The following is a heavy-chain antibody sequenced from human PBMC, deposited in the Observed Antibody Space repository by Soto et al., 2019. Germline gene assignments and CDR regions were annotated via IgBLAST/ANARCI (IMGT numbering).Heavy chain of an antibody. Sequence: GGSLRLSCAASGFTFSSYGMHWVRQAPGKGLEWVAVIWYDGSNKYYADSVKGRFTISRDNSKNTLYLQMNSLRAEDTAVYYCARDREAQWLATSGGMDVWGQGTTVTVSS. D-gene: IGHD6-19*01. CDR2: IWYDGSNK. CDR1: GFTFSSYG. V-gene: IGHV3-33*01. J-gene: IGHJ6*02. CDR3: ARDREAQWLATSGGMDV.